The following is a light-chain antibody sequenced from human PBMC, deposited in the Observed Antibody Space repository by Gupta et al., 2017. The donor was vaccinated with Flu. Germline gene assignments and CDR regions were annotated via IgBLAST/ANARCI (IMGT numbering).Light chain of an antibody. CDR1: QSVRSN. CDR2: GAS. Sequence: EIVMTQSPAPLSVSPGERVTLSCRASQSVRSNLAWYQQKPGQAPRLLIYGASTRATGIPARFSGSGSGTEFTLTISSLQSEDFAVYYCQQYNNWPLTFGGGTKVEIK. CDR3: QQYNNWPLT. J-gene: IGKJ4*01. V-gene: IGKV3-15*01.